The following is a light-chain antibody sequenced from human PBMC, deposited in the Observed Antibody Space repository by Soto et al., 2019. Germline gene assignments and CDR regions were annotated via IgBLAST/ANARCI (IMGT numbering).Light chain of an antibody. CDR2: AAS. CDR1: QGIGTD. V-gene: IGKV1-6*01. J-gene: IGKJ1*01. Sequence: AIQMTQSPSSLSASVGDRVTITCRASQGIGTDLGWFQQKPGRAPKLLIFAASTLEGGVPSRFSGSGSGNDFTLTISSLQPEDFATYYCLQDYNYPRTFGQGTKVEIK. CDR3: LQDYNYPRT.